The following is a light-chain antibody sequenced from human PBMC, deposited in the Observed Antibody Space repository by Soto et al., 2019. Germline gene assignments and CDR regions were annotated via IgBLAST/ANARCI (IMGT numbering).Light chain of an antibody. CDR2: GAS. J-gene: IGKJ2*01. V-gene: IGKV3-20*01. CDR1: QSVRSSY. Sequence: EIVWTQSPGTLSLSPGERATISCRASQSVRSSYLAWYQQKPGQAPRLFIYGASSRATGIPDRFSGSGSGTDFSLTISRLEPEEFAVYYCQQYGSSPLYTFGQGTQLEIK. CDR3: QQYGSSPLYT.